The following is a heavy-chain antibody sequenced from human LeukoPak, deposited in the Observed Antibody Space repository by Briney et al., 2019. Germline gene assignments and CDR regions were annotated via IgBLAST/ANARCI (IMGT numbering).Heavy chain of an antibody. CDR1: GFTFSSYW. CDR3: ARDRGYGYLFDY. CDR2: INSDGSST. Sequence: PGRSLRLSCAASGFTFSSYWMHWVRQAPGKGLVWVSRINSDGSSTSYADSVKGRFTISRDNAKNTLYLQMNSLRAEDTAVYYCARDRGYGYLFDYWGQGTLVTVSS. V-gene: IGHV3-74*01. D-gene: IGHD5-18*01. J-gene: IGHJ4*02.